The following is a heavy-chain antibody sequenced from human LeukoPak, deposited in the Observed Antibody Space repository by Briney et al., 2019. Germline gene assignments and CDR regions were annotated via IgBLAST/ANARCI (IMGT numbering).Heavy chain of an antibody. CDR2: IYYSGST. CDR3: ARGRWRPDY. J-gene: IGHJ4*02. D-gene: IGHD2-21*02. Sequence: PSETLSLTCTVSGGSISSYYWSWIRQPPGKGLEWMGYIYYSGSTNYNPSLKNRVTISVDTSKNQFSLKLSSVTAADTAVYYYARGRWRPDYWGQGTLVTVSS. V-gene: IGHV4-59*01. CDR1: GGSISSYY.